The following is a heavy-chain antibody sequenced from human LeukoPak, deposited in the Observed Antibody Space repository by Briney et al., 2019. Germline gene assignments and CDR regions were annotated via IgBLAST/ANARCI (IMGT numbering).Heavy chain of an antibody. CDR1: GFTFSRYG. J-gene: IGHJ4*02. CDR2: ISGSGGST. V-gene: IGHV3-23*01. Sequence: PGGSLRLSCAASGFTFSRYGMQWVRQAPGKGLEWVSAISGSGGSTYYADSVKGRFTISRDNSKNTLYLQMNSLRAEDTAVYYCAKYRGGSYYGENDYWGQGTLVTVSS. CDR3: AKYRGGSYYGENDY. D-gene: IGHD1-26*01.